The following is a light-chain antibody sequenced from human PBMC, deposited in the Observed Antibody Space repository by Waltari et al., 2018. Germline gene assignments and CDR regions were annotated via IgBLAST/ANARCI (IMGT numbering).Light chain of an antibody. Sequence: QLVLTQSPSASASLGASVKLTCTLSSGHSSYAIAWHQQQPEKGLRYLMKLNDDGSISKGDVIPDRFSGSSSGAERYLTISSLQAEDEADYYCQTWGTGIQVFGGGTKLTVL. CDR2: LNDDGSI. J-gene: IGLJ3*02. CDR3: QTWGTGIQV. V-gene: IGLV4-69*01. CDR1: SGHSSYA.